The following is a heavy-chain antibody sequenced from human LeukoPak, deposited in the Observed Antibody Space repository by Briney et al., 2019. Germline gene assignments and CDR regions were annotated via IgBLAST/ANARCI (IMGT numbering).Heavy chain of an antibody. CDR1: GGSISSYY. CDR2: IYYSGST. J-gene: IGHJ4*02. D-gene: IGHD6-6*01. Sequence: SETLSLTCNVSGGSISSYYWSWIRQPPGKGLEWIGYIYYSGSTNHNPSPKSRVTISLDTSKNQFSLKLSSVTAADTAVYYCARGDSSSPCYIDYWGQGILVTVSS. CDR3: ARGDSSSPCYIDY. V-gene: IGHV4-59*01.